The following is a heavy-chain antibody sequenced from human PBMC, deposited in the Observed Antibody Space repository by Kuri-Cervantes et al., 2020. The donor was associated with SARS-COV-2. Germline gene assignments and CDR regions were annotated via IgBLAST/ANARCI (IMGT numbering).Heavy chain of an antibody. Sequence: GGSLRLSCAASGFTFSDYYMSWIRQAPGKGLEWVSYISSSGSTIYYADSVKGRFTISRDNSKNTLYLQMNSLRAEDTAVYYCARTGEGVIAAVDYWGQGTLVTVSS. V-gene: IGHV3-11*04. J-gene: IGHJ4*02. CDR2: ISSSGSTI. D-gene: IGHD6-25*01. CDR1: GFTFSDYY. CDR3: ARTGEGVIAAVDY.